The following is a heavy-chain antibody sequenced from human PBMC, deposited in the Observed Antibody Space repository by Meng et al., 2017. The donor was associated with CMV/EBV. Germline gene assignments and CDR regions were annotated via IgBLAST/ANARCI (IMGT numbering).Heavy chain of an antibody. CDR1: GFSLITSGVG. V-gene: IGHV2-5*02. Sequence: QMPYDDSASPLLKHTQTLALTCHFSGFSLITSGVGVGWMRQPPGKALEWLALIYWDDDKRYSPSLKSRLTITKDTSKNQVVLTMTNMDPVDTATYYCAHRGRIAAAGTDWFDPWGQGTLVTVSS. CDR2: IYWDDDK. CDR3: AHRGRIAAAGTDWFDP. D-gene: IGHD6-13*01. J-gene: IGHJ5*02.